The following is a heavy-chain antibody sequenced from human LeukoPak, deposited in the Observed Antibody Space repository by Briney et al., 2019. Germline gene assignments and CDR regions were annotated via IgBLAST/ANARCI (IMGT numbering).Heavy chain of an antibody. CDR2: ISGSGGST. Sequence: QAGGSLRLSCAASGFTFSSYAMSWVRQAPGKGLEWVSAISGSGGSTYYADSVKGRFTISRDNSKNTLYLRMNSLRAEDTAVYYCAKGSQWLALGNFDYWGQGTLVTVSS. CDR3: AKGSQWLALGNFDY. D-gene: IGHD6-19*01. CDR1: GFTFSSYA. J-gene: IGHJ4*02. V-gene: IGHV3-23*01.